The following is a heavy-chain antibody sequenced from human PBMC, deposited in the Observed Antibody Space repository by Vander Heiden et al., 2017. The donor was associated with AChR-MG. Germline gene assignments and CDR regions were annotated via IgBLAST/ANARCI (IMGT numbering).Heavy chain of an antibody. D-gene: IGHD3-10*01. J-gene: IGHJ3*02. CDR3: AKDLTVRAADAFDI. CDR1: GFTFSRYG. V-gene: IGHV3-30*18. CDR2: ISYEGSNK. Sequence: QVQLVESGGGVVQPGRSLRLSCAASGFTFSRYGMHWVRQAPGKGLEWVAVISYEGSNKYYADSVKGRFTISRDNSKNTLYVQMNSLRAEDTAVYYCAKDLTVRAADAFDIWGQGTMVTVSS.